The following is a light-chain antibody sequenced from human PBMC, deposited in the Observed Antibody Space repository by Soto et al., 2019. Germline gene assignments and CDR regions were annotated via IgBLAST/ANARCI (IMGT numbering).Light chain of an antibody. CDR2: EVT. CDR3: SSHTSGSTRG. V-gene: IGLV2-14*01. Sequence: QSVLTQPASVSGSPGQSIAISCTGTSSDVGGYDYVSWYQQQPDKAPKLMIYEVTKRPSGVSNRFSGSKSGNTASLTISGLQSEDEAEYYCSSHTSGSTRGFGTGTKVTVL. J-gene: IGLJ1*01. CDR1: SSDVGGYDY.